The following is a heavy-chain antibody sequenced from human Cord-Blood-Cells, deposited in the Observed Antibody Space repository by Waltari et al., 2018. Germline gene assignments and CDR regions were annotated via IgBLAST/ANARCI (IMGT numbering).Heavy chain of an antibody. Sequence: QVQLQESGPGLVKPSETLSLICAVSGYSISSGYYWGWIRQPPGKGLEWIGSIYHSGSTYYNPSLKRRVTISVDTSKNQFALKLSSVTAADTAVYYCARAGDHCSGGSCYYYYYYMDVWGKGTTVTVSS. V-gene: IGHV4-38-2*01. J-gene: IGHJ6*03. D-gene: IGHD2-15*01. CDR1: GYSISSGYY. CDR3: ARAGDHCSGGSCYYYYYYMDV. CDR2: IYHSGST.